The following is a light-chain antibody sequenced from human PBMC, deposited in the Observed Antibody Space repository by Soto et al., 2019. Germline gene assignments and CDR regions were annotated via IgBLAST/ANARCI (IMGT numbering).Light chain of an antibody. Sequence: FVLTQSPDSLALPLCGTSTINCRSTQSFLHNSSRHHFLSWYQQKPGQSPKLLIYWTSVRESGVPERFTGSGSGTEFTLTIRSLQAEDVAVYYCQQSLGDVTWTFGQGTKVDIK. CDR3: QQSLGDVTWT. V-gene: IGKV4-1*01. J-gene: IGKJ1*01. CDR2: WTS. CDR1: QSFLHNSSRHHF.